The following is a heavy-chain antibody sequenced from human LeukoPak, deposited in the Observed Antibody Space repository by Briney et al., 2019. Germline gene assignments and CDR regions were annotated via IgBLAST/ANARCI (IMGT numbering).Heavy chain of an antibody. J-gene: IGHJ3*02. D-gene: IGHD2-2*02. CDR1: GITVSSNY. CDR2: IYSGGST. Sequence: PGGSLRLSWAASGITVSSNYMNWVRQAPVKGLEWVSVIYSGGSTYYADSVKGRFTISTDNSKNTVYLQMNSLRAEDTAVYYCARDLAHTQSFDIWGRGTMVTVSS. CDR3: ARDLAHTQSFDI. V-gene: IGHV3-53*01.